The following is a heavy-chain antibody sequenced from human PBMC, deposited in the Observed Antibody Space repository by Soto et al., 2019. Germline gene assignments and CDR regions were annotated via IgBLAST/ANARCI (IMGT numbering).Heavy chain of an antibody. Sequence: SETLSLTCTVSGGSISSGGYYWSWIRQHPGKGLEWIGYIYYSGSTYYNPSLKSRVTISVDTSKNQFSLKLSSVTAADTAVYYCARSTLYSSSSSGMDVWGQGTTVTAP. D-gene: IGHD6-6*01. CDR2: IYYSGST. V-gene: IGHV4-31*03. CDR1: GGSISSGGYY. J-gene: IGHJ6*02. CDR3: ARSTLYSSSSSGMDV.